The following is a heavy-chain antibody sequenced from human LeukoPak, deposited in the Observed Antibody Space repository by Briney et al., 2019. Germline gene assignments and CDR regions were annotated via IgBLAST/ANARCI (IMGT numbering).Heavy chain of an antibody. CDR3: ARSEIYNYGYNPNTKFDY. Sequence: TGGSLRLSCAASGLTFSNYAMTWVRQAPGKGLEWVSGFSGGAGSTYYADSVRGRFTISGDNSKKLLYLQMDSLRAEDTAVYYCARSEIYNYGYNPNTKFDYWGQGILVTVSS. J-gene: IGHJ4*02. CDR1: GLTFSNYA. CDR2: FSGGAGST. D-gene: IGHD5-18*01. V-gene: IGHV3-23*01.